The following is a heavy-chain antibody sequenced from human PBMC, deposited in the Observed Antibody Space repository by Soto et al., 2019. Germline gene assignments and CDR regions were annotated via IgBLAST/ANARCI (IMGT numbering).Heavy chain of an antibody. V-gene: IGHV1-46*03. CDR2: IKPSGGYT. J-gene: IGHJ4*02. D-gene: IGHD2-21*02. Sequence: ASVKVSCKASGYTFTSYYMNWVRQAPGQGLEWLGIIKPSGGYTTYAQRFLGRVTMTSDTSTSTVHMELGSLTSEDTAVYYCARGGGIVVVTAPYDYWGQGTLVTVSS. CDR1: GYTFTSYY. CDR3: ARGGGIVVVTAPYDY.